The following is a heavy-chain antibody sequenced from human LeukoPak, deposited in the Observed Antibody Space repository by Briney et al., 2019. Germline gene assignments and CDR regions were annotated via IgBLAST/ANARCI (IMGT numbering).Heavy chain of an antibody. J-gene: IGHJ4*02. V-gene: IGHV1-69*04. CDR2: IIPILGIA. D-gene: IGHD2-21*02. Sequence: SVKVSCKASGGTFSSYAFSWVRQAPGQGLEWMGRIIPILGIANYAQKFQGRVTITADKSTSTAYMELSSLRSEDAAVYYCARVDCGGDCYFDYWGQGTLVTVSS. CDR1: GGTFSSYA. CDR3: ARVDCGGDCYFDY.